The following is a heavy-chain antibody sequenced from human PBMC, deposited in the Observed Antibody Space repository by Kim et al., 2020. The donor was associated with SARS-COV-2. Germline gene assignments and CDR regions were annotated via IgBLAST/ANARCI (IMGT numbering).Heavy chain of an antibody. V-gene: IGHV4-34*01. CDR1: GGSFSGYY. J-gene: IGHJ4*02. D-gene: IGHD3-10*01. CDR3: ARLKGRNSGPRQFDY. Sequence: SETLSLTCAVYGGSFSGYYWSWIRQPPGKGLEWIGEINHSGSTNYNPSLKSRVTISVDTSKNQFSLKLSSVTAADTAVYYCARLKGRNSGPRQFDYWGQGTLVTVSS. CDR2: INHSGST.